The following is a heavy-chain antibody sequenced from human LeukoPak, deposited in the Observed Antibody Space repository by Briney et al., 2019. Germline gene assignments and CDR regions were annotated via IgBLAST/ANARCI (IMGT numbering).Heavy chain of an antibody. CDR3: ARDGGPANEDIVVVPAAILVPGDYGMDV. D-gene: IGHD2-2*02. V-gene: IGHV3-7*01. J-gene: IGHJ6*02. CDR2: INPDGSGQ. CDR1: GFSMSIHW. Sequence: AGGSLRLSCVVSGFSMSIHWMSWVRQAPGKGLEWVADINPDGSGQYLVDSVKGRFTISRDNSKNTLYLQMNSLRAEDTAVYYCARDGGPANEDIVVVPAAILVPGDYGMDVWGQGTTVTVSS.